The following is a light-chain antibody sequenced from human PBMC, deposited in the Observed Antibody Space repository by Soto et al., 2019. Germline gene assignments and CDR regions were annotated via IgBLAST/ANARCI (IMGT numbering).Light chain of an antibody. V-gene: IGKV1-9*01. J-gene: IGKJ1*01. Sequence: IQLTQSPSSLSASVGDRVTITCRASQDIAIYLAWYQQKPGEAPKLLIYAASTLYGGVPSRFSGSGSGTDFALTITSLQAEDFAIYYCQQYNTYSPTFGQGTKVDIK. CDR2: AAS. CDR3: QQYNTYSPT. CDR1: QDIAIY.